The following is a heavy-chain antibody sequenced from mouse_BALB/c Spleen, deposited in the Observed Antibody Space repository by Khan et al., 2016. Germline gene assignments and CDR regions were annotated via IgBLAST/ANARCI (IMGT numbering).Heavy chain of an antibody. J-gene: IGHJ4*01. V-gene: IGHV14-4*02. CDR3: NAGYGNYDALDY. CDR1: GFNIKDYY. CDR2: IDPENGDT. D-gene: IGHD2-1*01. Sequence: VRLQQSGAELVRSGALVKLSCTSSGFNIKDYYIHWVRQRPEQGLEWIGWIDPENGDTEYAPKFQGKATMTAHTSSNTAYLHLRSLTSEDTAVYYGNAGYGNYDALDYWGQGTSVTVSS.